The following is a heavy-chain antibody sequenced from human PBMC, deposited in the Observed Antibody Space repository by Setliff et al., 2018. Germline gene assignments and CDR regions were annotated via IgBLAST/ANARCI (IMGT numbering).Heavy chain of an antibody. D-gene: IGHD3-3*01. CDR3: ARDRFYNSWSGTSITAPHDAFDI. J-gene: IGHJ3*02. V-gene: IGHV1-46*03. CDR1: GGTFSKYA. CDR2: INPGGGST. Sequence: ASVKVSCKAPGGTFSKYAIAWVRQAPGQGLEWMGMINPGGGSTTYAQKFQGKVTMTRDTSTSTVYMEVSSLRSEDTAVYFCARDRFYNSWSGTSITAPHDAFDIWGQGTMVTVSS.